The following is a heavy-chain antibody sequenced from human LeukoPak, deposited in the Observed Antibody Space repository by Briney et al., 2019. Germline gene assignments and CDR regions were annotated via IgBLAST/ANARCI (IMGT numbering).Heavy chain of an antibody. J-gene: IGHJ6*03. CDR1: GGSISSYY. V-gene: IGHV4-4*07. CDR2: IYTSGST. Sequence: SETLSLTCTVSGGSISSYYWSWIRQPAGKGLEWIGHIYTSGSTNYNPSLKSRVTMSVDTSKNQFSLKLSSVTAADTAVYYCARDRDYYYHYYMDVWGKGATVTVSS. D-gene: IGHD3-10*01. CDR3: ARDRDYYYHYYMDV.